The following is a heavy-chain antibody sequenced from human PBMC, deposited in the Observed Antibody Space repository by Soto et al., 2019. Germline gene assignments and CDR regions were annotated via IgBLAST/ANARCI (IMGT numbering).Heavy chain of an antibody. Sequence: PGESLKISCEGSGYNFTSHWIAWVRQMPGKGLEWMGIIYPGDSNKRYSPSFQGQVTMSADKSTSTAYLQWSSLKASDTAMYYCARHSAPILFYSLMDVWGPGTTVTVSS. V-gene: IGHV5-51*01. CDR1: GYNFTSHW. CDR3: ARHSAPILFYSLMDV. J-gene: IGHJ6*02. CDR2: IYPGDSNK. D-gene: IGHD4-4*01.